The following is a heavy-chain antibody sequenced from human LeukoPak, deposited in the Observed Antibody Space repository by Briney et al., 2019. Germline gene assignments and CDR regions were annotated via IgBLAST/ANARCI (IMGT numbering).Heavy chain of an antibody. V-gene: IGHV3-33*01. CDR3: ARSTVRGYSGYGSWYFDY. J-gene: IGHJ4*02. Sequence: GGSLRLSCAASGFTFSSYGMHWVRQAPGKGLEWVAVIWYDGGNKYYADSVKGRFTISRDNSKNTLYLQMNSLRAEDTAVYYCARSTVRGYSGYGSWYFDYWGQGTLVTVSS. CDR1: GFTFSSYG. CDR2: IWYDGGNK. D-gene: IGHD5-12*01.